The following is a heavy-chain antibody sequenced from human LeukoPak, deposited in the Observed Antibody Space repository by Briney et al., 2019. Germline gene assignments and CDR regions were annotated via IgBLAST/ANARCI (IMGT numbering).Heavy chain of an antibody. CDR2: ISSSGSTI. J-gene: IGHJ4*02. D-gene: IGHD4-17*01. V-gene: IGHV3-48*03. Sequence: GGSLRLSCAASGFTFSSYEMNWVRQAPGKGLEWVSYISSSGSTIYYADSVKGRFTISRDNSKNTLYLQMNSLRAEDTAVYYCAKGTTDTVTTWVPFPFDYRGQGTLVTVSS. CDR1: GFTFSSYE. CDR3: AKGTTDTVTTWVPFPFDY.